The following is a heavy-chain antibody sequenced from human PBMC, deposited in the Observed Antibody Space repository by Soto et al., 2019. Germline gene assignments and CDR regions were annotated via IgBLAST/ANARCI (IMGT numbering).Heavy chain of an antibody. CDR2: INPSGGST. J-gene: IGHJ6*02. Sequence: ASVKVSCKASGYTFTSYYMHWVRQAPGQGLEWMGIINPSGGSTSYSQKFQGRVTMTRDTSTSTVYMELSSLRSEETDVYYWARGGSITIFGVTPYYYGMDVWGQGTTVTVSS. CDR3: ARGGSITIFGVTPYYYGMDV. V-gene: IGHV1-46*01. CDR1: GYTFTSYY. D-gene: IGHD3-3*01.